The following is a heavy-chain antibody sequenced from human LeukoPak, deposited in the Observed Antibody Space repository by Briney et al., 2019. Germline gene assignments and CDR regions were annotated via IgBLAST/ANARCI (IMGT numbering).Heavy chain of an antibody. D-gene: IGHD2-15*01. V-gene: IGHV1-69*04. J-gene: IGHJ5*02. CDR3: ARARRYCSGGSCYSGWLDP. Sequence: SVKVSCKASGGAFSNSGISGVRQAPGQGLEWMGRIIPSLGIANYPQKFQGRVIITTDKSTSTAYMELSSLTSEDTAVYYCARARRYCSGGSCYSGWLDPWGQGTLVTVSS. CDR2: IIPSLGIA. CDR1: GGAFSNSG.